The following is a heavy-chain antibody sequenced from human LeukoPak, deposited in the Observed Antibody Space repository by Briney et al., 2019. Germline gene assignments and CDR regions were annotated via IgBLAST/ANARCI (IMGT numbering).Heavy chain of an antibody. CDR2: IHPDGTEK. Sequence: AGGSLRLSCAAPGLTFTNYWMHWVRQAPGTGLESVAYIHPDGTEKYYMESLRGRFAISRDNAKNSLYLQMSNLRDEDTAVYYCTSRYDFWSGYFQGYYFDFWGQGSLVTVSS. D-gene: IGHD3-3*01. J-gene: IGHJ4*02. V-gene: IGHV3-7*01. CDR1: GLTFTNYW. CDR3: TSRYDFWSGYFQGYYFDF.